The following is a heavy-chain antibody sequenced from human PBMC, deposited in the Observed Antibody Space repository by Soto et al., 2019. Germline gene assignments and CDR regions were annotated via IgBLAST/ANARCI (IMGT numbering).Heavy chain of an antibody. CDR2: IYPGDSDT. Sequence: RGESLKLSCKGSGYSFTSYWIGWVRQMPGKGLEWMGIIYPGDSDTRYSPSFQGQVTISADKSISNAYLQWSSLKASDTAMYYCARHVVLGYCSSTSCYRDYYYYMDVWGKGTTVTVSS. CDR3: ARHVVLGYCSSTSCYRDYYYYMDV. CDR1: GYSFTSYW. V-gene: IGHV5-51*01. D-gene: IGHD2-2*03. J-gene: IGHJ6*03.